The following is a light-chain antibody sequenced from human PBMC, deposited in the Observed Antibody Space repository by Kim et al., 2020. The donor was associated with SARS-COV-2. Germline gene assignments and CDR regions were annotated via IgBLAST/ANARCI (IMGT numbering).Light chain of an antibody. CDR2: GAS. V-gene: IGKV3-20*01. CDR1: QSVSSSY. CDR3: QQYGSSPRT. J-gene: IGKJ1*01. Sequence: EIVLTQSPGTLSLSPGERATLSCRASQSVSSSYLAWYQQKPGQAPRLLIYGASSRATGIPDRSSGSGSGTDFTLTISRLEPEDLAVYYCQQYGSSPRTFGQGTKVDIK.